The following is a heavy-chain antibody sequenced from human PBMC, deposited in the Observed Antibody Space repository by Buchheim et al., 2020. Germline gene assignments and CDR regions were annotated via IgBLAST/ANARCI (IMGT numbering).Heavy chain of an antibody. Sequence: QVQLVESGGGVVQPGRSLRLSCAASGFTFSSYGMHWVRQAPGKGLEWVAVISYDGSNKYYADSVKGRFTISRDNSKNTLYLQMNSLRAEDTAVYYCATGIVGATGNDYWGQGTL. D-gene: IGHD1-26*01. CDR3: ATGIVGATGNDY. CDR1: GFTFSSYG. CDR2: ISYDGSNK. V-gene: IGHV3-30*03. J-gene: IGHJ4*02.